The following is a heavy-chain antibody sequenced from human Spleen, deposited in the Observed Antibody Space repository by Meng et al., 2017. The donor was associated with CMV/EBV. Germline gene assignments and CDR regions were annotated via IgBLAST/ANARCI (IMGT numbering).Heavy chain of an antibody. CDR3: ARIERRRILKYCGSDCSTTDY. V-gene: IGHV4-4*02. Sequence: QVQLQESGSGLVKPSGTLSLTFAGSGCHIGSSNLWTWVRQVPGKGLEWIGEIYHSGSTNYNPSLKSRVTISVDKFKNQFSLKLGSVTAADTAVYYCARIERRRILKYCGSDCSTTDYWGQGTLVTVSS. CDR2: IYHSGST. D-gene: IGHD2-21*02. J-gene: IGHJ4*02. CDR1: GCHIGSSNL.